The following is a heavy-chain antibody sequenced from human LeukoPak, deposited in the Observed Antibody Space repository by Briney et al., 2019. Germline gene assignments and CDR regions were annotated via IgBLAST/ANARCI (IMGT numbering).Heavy chain of an antibody. CDR2: IIPIFGTA. J-gene: IGHJ6*03. CDR3: AREIDGYSHLAYYYYYMDV. V-gene: IGHV1-69*05. D-gene: IGHD5-18*01. Sequence: ASVKVSCKASGGTFSSYAISWVRQAPGQGLEWMGRIIPIFGTANYAQKFQGRATITTDESTSTAYMELSSLRSEDTAVYYCAREIDGYSHLAYYYYYMDVWGKGTTVTVSS. CDR1: GGTFSSYA.